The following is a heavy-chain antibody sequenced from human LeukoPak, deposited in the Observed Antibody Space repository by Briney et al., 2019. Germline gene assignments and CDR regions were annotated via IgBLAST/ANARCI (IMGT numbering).Heavy chain of an antibody. CDR2: IYYSGST. D-gene: IGHD5-18*01. Sequence: SETLSLTCNVSGGSISGYHWSWIRQPPGKGLEWIGYIYYSGSTNYNPSLKSRVTISVDTSKNQFSLKLSSVTAADTAVYYRARVTAMVIFDYWGQGTLVTVSS. V-gene: IGHV4-59*01. CDR1: GGSISGYH. J-gene: IGHJ4*02. CDR3: ARVTAMVIFDY.